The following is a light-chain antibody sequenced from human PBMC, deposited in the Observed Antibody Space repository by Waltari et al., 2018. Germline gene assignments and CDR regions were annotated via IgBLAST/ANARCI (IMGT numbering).Light chain of an antibody. V-gene: IGKV3-20*01. Sequence: EFVLTQSPVTLSLSPGERATLACRASQSIGRYLAWYQQKPDQAARLLIYGASSRATGIPDRFSGSGSGTDFSLTISRLEPEDFAVYYCQNHERLPATFGQGTKVEIK. CDR1: QSIGRY. J-gene: IGKJ1*01. CDR2: GAS. CDR3: QNHERLPAT.